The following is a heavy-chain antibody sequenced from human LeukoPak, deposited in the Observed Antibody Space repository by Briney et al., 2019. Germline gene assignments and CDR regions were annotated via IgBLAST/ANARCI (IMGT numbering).Heavy chain of an antibody. Sequence: GASVKVSCKASGYTFTGYYMHWVRQAPGQGLEWMGWINPNSGGTNYAQKFRGRVTMTRDTSISTAYMELSRLRSDDTAVYYCARDNGSGYELFDYWGQGTLVTVSS. V-gene: IGHV1-2*02. J-gene: IGHJ4*02. CDR1: GYTFTGYY. CDR2: INPNSGGT. D-gene: IGHD5-12*01. CDR3: ARDNGSGYELFDY.